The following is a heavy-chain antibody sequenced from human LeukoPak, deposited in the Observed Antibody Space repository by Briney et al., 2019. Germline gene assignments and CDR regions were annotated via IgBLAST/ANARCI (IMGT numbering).Heavy chain of an antibody. CDR3: ARHVVAGWHFDP. D-gene: IGHD6-19*01. Sequence: SQTLSLTCTVSGGSISTGGYYWTRIRQPPGRGLEWIGSINFGGSTYFNPSLKSRVTMSIDTSNNDFSLRLSSVTAADTAVYYCARHVVAGWHFDPWGRGTLVTVSS. V-gene: IGHV4-39*01. CDR2: INFGGST. J-gene: IGHJ2*01. CDR1: GGSISTGGYY.